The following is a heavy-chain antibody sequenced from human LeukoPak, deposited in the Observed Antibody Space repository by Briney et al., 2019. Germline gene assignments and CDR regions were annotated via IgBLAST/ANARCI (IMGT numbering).Heavy chain of an antibody. CDR1: GFTFSDHY. J-gene: IGHJ4*02. Sequence: GGSLRLSCAASGFTFSDHYMDWVRQAPGKGLEWVGRTRNKANSYTTEYAASVKGRFTISRDDSKNSLYLQMNSLKTEDTATYHCAKGTGIQLWAVYYFDTWGQGTLVTVSS. CDR3: AKGTGIQLWAVYYFDT. CDR2: TRNKANSYTT. V-gene: IGHV3-72*01. D-gene: IGHD5-18*01.